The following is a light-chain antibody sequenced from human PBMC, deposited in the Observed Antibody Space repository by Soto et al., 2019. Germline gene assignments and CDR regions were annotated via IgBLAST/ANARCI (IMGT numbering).Light chain of an antibody. CDR3: CSYAGSSTFV. Sequence: QSVLTQPACVSGSPGQSITISCTGTSNDVGSYNLVSWYQQHPGKAPKLMIYEGSKRPSGVSNRFSGSKCDNTASLTISGLQAEDEADYYCCSYAGSSTFVFGGGTKVTVL. CDR1: SNDVGSYNL. CDR2: EGS. V-gene: IGLV2-23*03. J-gene: IGLJ2*01.